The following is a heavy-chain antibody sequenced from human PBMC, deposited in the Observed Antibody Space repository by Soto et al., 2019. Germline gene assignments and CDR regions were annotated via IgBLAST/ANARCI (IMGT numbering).Heavy chain of an antibody. CDR1: GYSFTSYW. Sequence: ESLKISCKGSGYSFTSYWIGWVRQMPGKGLEWMGIIYPGDSDTRYSPSFQGQVTISADKSISTAYLQWSILKASDTAMYYCARHTLFFPYYYGSGRLRSYGMDVWGQGTTVIVSS. CDR2: IYPGDSDT. J-gene: IGHJ6*02. V-gene: IGHV5-51*01. CDR3: ARHTLFFPYYYGSGRLRSYGMDV. D-gene: IGHD3-10*01.